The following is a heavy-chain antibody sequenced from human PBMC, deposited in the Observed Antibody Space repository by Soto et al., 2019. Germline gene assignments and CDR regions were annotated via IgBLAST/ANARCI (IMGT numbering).Heavy chain of an antibody. D-gene: IGHD3-22*01. CDR1: GGSISSYY. J-gene: IGHJ4*02. CDR3: AREANYDSSGRSPLPYFDY. Sequence: QVQLQESGPGLVKPSETLSLTCTVSGGSISSYYWSWIRQPPGKGLEWIGYIYYSGSTNYNPSLKSRVTISVDTSKNQFSLKLSSVTAADTAVYYCAREANYDSSGRSPLPYFDYWGQGTLVTVSS. V-gene: IGHV4-59*01. CDR2: IYYSGST.